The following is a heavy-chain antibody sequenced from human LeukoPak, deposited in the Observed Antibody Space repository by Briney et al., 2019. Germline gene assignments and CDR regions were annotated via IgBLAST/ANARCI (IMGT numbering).Heavy chain of an antibody. Sequence: ASVKASCKASGYTLIGHYMHWVRQAPGHGLEWMGWINPNRYGTHYAQKFQGRVTMTRDTSISTAYMELSRLRSDDTAVYYCARDPPFIAGGGCGELFYYYYYYMDVWGKGTTVTISS. CDR1: GYTLIGHY. D-gene: IGHD3-10*01. J-gene: IGHJ6*03. CDR2: INPNRYGT. CDR3: ARDPPFIAGGGCGELFYYYYYYMDV. V-gene: IGHV1-2*02.